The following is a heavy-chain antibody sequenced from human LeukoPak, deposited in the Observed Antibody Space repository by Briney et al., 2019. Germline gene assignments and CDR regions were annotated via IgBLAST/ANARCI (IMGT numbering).Heavy chain of an antibody. CDR1: GFTFSTHG. V-gene: IGHV3-30*02. CDR2: IRYGGSDK. D-gene: IGHD2-2*01. J-gene: IGHJ4*02. CDR3: AKDRGIIVVVPAATFFIY. Sequence: GGSLRLSCVTSGFTFSTHGMHWVRQAPGKGLEWVALIRYGGSDKYYADSVKGRFTISRDNSKNTLYLQMNSLRAEDTAVYYCAKDRGIIVVVPAATFFIYWGQGTLVTVSS.